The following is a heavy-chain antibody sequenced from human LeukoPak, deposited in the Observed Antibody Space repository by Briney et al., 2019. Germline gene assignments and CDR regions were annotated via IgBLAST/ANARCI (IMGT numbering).Heavy chain of an antibody. J-gene: IGHJ3*02. V-gene: IGHV5-51*01. CDR2: IYPRDSDT. Sequence: GESLKISCKGSGYSFASYWIGWVRQLPGKGLEWMGIIYPRDSDTRYSPSFQGQVTISTDKSITTAYLQWSSLKASDTAIYYCARRSSYGDYGDAFDIWGQGTMVTVSS. D-gene: IGHD4-17*01. CDR3: ARRSSYGDYGDAFDI. CDR1: GYSFASYW.